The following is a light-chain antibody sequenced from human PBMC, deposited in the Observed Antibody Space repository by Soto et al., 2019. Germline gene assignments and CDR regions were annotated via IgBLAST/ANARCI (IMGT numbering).Light chain of an antibody. CDR1: QSVSSN. V-gene: IGKV3-15*01. CDR3: QQYVTSSPRT. CDR2: AVS. Sequence: EILMTQSPVTLSVSPGERATLSCRASQSVSSNVAWYQQKPGQAPRLLIYAVSTRATGIPARFSGSGSGTEFTLTINSLQSEDFAVYYCQQYVTSSPRTFGQGTKVDIK. J-gene: IGKJ1*01.